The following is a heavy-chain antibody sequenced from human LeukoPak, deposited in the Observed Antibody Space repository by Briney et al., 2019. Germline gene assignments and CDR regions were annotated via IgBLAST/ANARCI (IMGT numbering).Heavy chain of an antibody. V-gene: IGHV1-18*01. Sequence: GASVKVSCKASGYTFTSYGISWVRQAPGQGLEWMGWISAYNGNTNYAQKLQGRVTMTTDTSTSTAYMELRSLRSDDTAVYYCARTGGDIVVVVAATGFRGFDYWGQGTLVTVSS. CDR1: GYTFTSYG. J-gene: IGHJ4*02. D-gene: IGHD2-15*01. CDR3: ARTGGDIVVVVAATGFRGFDY. CDR2: ISAYNGNT.